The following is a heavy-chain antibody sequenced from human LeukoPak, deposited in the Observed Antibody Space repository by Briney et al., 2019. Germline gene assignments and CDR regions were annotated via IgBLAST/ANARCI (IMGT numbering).Heavy chain of an antibody. Sequence: GGSLRLSCAASGFTFSSYWMSWVRQAPGKGLEWVANIKQDGSEKYYVDSVKGRFTISRDNAKNSLYLQMNSLRAEDTAVYYCAREGADYGDYLDYWGQGTLVTVSS. CDR3: AREGADYGDYLDY. D-gene: IGHD4-17*01. CDR2: IKQDGSEK. V-gene: IGHV3-7*03. J-gene: IGHJ4*02. CDR1: GFTFSSYW.